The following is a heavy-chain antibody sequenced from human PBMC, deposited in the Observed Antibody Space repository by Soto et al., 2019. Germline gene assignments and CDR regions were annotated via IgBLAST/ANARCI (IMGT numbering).Heavy chain of an antibody. CDR3: ARHTLHSNYGLDP. CDR2: IDPDHSHT. D-gene: IGHD4-4*01. CDR1: GYNFATQW. J-gene: IGHJ5*02. V-gene: IGHV5-51*01. Sequence: GESLKISCKGFGYNFATQWIGWVRQMPGKGLEWMGIIDPDHSHTRIRPSFQGRVTISADTSTYTAYLQWTSLKASDTGMYYCARHTLHSNYGLDPWGQGTLVTVSS.